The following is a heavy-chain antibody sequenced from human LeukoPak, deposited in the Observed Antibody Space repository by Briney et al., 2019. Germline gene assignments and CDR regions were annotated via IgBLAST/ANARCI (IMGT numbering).Heavy chain of an antibody. J-gene: IGHJ4*02. CDR3: AREESGGYFDY. D-gene: IGHD2-8*02. CDR2: ISPTGSST. Sequence: ASVKVSCKASGYIFTNYYMHWVRQAPGQGLEWLGLISPTGSSTNYAQKFRGRVTTTRDTSTTTVYMELSSLRSEDTAVYYCAREESGGYFDYWGQGTLVTVSS. CDR1: GYIFTNYY. V-gene: IGHV1-46*01.